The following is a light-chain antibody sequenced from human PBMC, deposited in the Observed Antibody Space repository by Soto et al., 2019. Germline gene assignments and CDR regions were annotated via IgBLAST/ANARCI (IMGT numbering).Light chain of an antibody. CDR3: QQRGT. CDR2: DIF. J-gene: IGKJ4*01. Sequence: EFVLTQSPATLSLSPGERATLSCRASQSVSSYLAWYQQKPGQAPRLLIYDIFNRATGIPARFSGSGSGTDFTLTISSLGPEDFAVYYCQQRGTFGGGTKVESK. V-gene: IGKV3-11*01. CDR1: QSVSSY.